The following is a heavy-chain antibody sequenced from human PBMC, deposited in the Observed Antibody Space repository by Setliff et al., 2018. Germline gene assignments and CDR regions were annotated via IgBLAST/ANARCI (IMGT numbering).Heavy chain of an antibody. J-gene: IGHJ6*03. Sequence: GGSLRLSCAASGSNFGAYVMHWVRQAPGKGLEWVAFISYDERLEYYAESGKGRFTISRDNSGNTRYLQMNSLRREDTGLYFCARDPIGPCPAYREDWGKGTTVTVSS. CDR2: ISYDERLE. CDR3: ARDPIGPCPAYRED. V-gene: IGHV3-30*03. CDR1: GSNFGAYV.